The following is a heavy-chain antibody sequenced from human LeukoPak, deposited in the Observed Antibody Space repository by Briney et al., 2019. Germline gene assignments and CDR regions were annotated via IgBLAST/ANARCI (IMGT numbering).Heavy chain of an antibody. CDR3: ASGWGSDY. CDR1: GYSISSGYY. Sequence: SETLSLTCAVSGYSISSGYYWGWIRQPPGKGLEWIGSIYHSGSTYYNPSLKSRVTISVDTSKNQSSLKLSSVTAADTAVYYCASGWGSDYWGQGTLVTVSS. V-gene: IGHV4-38-2*01. D-gene: IGHD6-19*01. CDR2: IYHSGST. J-gene: IGHJ4*02.